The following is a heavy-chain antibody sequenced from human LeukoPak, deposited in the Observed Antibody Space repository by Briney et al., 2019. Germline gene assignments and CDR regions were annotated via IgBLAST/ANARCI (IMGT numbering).Heavy chain of an antibody. CDR3: ARRGTWLYNWNYQYYMDV. V-gene: IGHV3-33*01. Sequence: GRSLRLSCAASGFTFSSYGMHRVRQAPGKGLEWVAVIWYDGSNKYYADSVKGRFTISRDNSKNTLYLQMNSLRAEDTAVYYCARRGTWLYNWNYQYYMDVWGKGTTVTVSS. CDR1: GFTFSSYG. J-gene: IGHJ6*03. CDR2: IWYDGSNK. D-gene: IGHD1-20*01.